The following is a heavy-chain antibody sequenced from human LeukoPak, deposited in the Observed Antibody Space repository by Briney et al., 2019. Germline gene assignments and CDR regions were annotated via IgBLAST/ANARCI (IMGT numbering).Heavy chain of an antibody. Sequence: PGGSLRLSCAASGFTFSSYSMNWVRQAPGKGLEWVSSISSSSSYIYYADSVKGRFTISRDNAKNSLYLQMNSLRAEDTAVYYCARGGPHQLYRGAVTCDYWGQGTLVTVSS. D-gene: IGHD3-16*01. CDR3: ARGGPHQLYRGAVTCDY. CDR2: ISSSSSYI. V-gene: IGHV3-21*01. CDR1: GFTFSSYS. J-gene: IGHJ4*02.